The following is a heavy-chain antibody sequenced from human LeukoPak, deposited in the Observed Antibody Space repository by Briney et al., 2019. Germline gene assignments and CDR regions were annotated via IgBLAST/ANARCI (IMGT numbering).Heavy chain of an antibody. CDR2: IYYSGST. CDR1: GGSISSSSYY. D-gene: IGHD3-3*01. CDR3: ARDRYDFSYYYMDV. Sequence: SETLSLTCTVSGGSISSSSYYWGWIRQPPGKGLEWIGSIYYSGSTYYNPSLKSRVTISVDTSKNQFSLKLSSVTAADTAVYYCARDRYDFSYYYMDVWGKGTTVTVSS. J-gene: IGHJ6*03. V-gene: IGHV4-39*07.